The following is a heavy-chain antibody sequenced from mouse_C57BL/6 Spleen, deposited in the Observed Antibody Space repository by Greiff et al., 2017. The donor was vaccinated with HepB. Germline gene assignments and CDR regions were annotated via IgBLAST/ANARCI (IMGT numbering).Heavy chain of an antibody. CDR1: GFTFTDYF. CDR3: ARYKGYAMDY. CDR2: IRNKANGYTT. V-gene: IGHV7-3*01. J-gene: IGHJ4*01. Sequence: EVKLMESGGGLVQPGGSLSLSCAASGFTFTDYFMRWVRQPPGKALEWLGFIRNKANGYTTEYSASVKGLFTISRDNSQSILCLQMNALRAEDSATYYCARYKGYAMDYWGQGTSVTVSS.